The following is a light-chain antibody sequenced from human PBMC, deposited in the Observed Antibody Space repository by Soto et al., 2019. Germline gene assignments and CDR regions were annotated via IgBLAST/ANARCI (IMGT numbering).Light chain of an antibody. CDR2: KAS. CDR3: QQYNSFPT. Sequence: EIQMTQSPYTLSASVGDRDTITCRASQSISSWLAWYQQKPGKAPKILIYKASSLESGVPSRFSGSGSGTEFTLTISRLQPDDFATYYCQQYNSFPTCGQGTKVEIK. J-gene: IGKJ1*01. CDR1: QSISSW. V-gene: IGKV1-5*03.